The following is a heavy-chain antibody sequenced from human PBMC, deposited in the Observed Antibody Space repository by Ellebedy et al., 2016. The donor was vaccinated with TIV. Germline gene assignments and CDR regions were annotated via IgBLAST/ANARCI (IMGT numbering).Heavy chain of an antibody. CDR3: ARDPVGVGPAFDT. CDR1: GFTFSDYS. CDR2: ISYDGSSK. D-gene: IGHD4-23*01. V-gene: IGHV3-30-3*01. Sequence: PGGSLRLSCVASGFTFSDYSMSWVRQAPGKGLEWVAVISYDGSSKYYADSVKGRFTISRDNSKDTLYLQVNSLRAEDTAVYYCARDPVGVGPAFDTWGQGTMVTVSS. J-gene: IGHJ3*02.